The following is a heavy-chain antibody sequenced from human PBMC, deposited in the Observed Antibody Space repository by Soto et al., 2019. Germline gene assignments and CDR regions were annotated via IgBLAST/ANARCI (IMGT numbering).Heavy chain of an antibody. CDR1: GGSFSGYY. Sequence: PSATLSLTCSVHGGSFSGYYWSWLRQPPGEGLEWIGEINHSGSTNYNPSLKSRVTISVDTSKNQFSLKLSSVTAADTAVYYCARGRSIAARPGSKRGACDSWGQGTRVTVS. D-gene: IGHD6-6*01. V-gene: IGHV4-34*01. CDR2: INHSGST. CDR3: ARGRSIAARPGSKRGACDS. J-gene: IGHJ3*02.